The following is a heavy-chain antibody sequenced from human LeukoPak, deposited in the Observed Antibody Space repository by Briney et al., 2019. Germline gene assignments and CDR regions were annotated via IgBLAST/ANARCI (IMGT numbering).Heavy chain of an antibody. CDR3: TRDRVPITVPGTWFDP. D-gene: IGHD6-19*01. CDR2: INPNSSGT. J-gene: IGHJ5*02. CDR1: GYTFTDHY. Sequence: ASVKVSCKASGYTFTDHYIHWVRLAPGQGFEWMGRINPNSSGTNYPQKFLGRVTMTWDTSISTAYMELSSLRSDDTAVYYCTRDRVPITVPGTWFDPWGQGTLVTVSS. V-gene: IGHV1-2*06.